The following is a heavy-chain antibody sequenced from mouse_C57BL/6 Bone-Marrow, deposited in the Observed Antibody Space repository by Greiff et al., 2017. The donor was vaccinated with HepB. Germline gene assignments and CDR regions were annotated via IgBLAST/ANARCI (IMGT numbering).Heavy chain of an antibody. CDR3: ARSGYDGYYYYFDY. CDR2: IYPRSGNT. Sequence: VQLQESGAELARPGASVKLSCKASGYTFTSYGISWVKQRTGQGLEWIGEIYPRSGNTYYNEKFKGKATLTADKSSSTAYMELRSLTSEDSAVYFCARSGYDGYYYYFDYWGQGTTLTVSS. CDR1: GYTFTSYG. V-gene: IGHV1-81*01. J-gene: IGHJ2*01. D-gene: IGHD2-3*01.